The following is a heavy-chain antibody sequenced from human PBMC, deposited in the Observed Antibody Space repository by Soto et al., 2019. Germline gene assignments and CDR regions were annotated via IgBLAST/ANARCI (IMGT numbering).Heavy chain of an antibody. CDR1: GGSISSYY. J-gene: IGHJ3*02. CDR3: ARTHILGYCSGGSCYGGAFDI. Sequence: SETLSLTCTVSGGSISSYYWSWIRQPPGKGLEWIGYIYYSGSTNYNPSLKSRVTISVDTSKNQFSLKLSSVTAADTAVYYCARTHILGYCSGGSCYGGAFDIWGQGTMVTVSS. V-gene: IGHV4-59*08. D-gene: IGHD2-15*01. CDR2: IYYSGST.